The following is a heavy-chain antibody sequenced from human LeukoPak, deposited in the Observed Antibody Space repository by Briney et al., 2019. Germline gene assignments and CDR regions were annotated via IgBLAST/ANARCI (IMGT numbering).Heavy chain of an antibody. D-gene: IGHD3-22*01. CDR3: AREQPFFYDSSGYYYAY. CDR2: IKQDGSEK. V-gene: IGHV3-7*01. J-gene: IGHJ4*02. Sequence: PGGSLRLSCAASGFTFSSYWMRWVRQAPGKGLEWVANIKQDGSEKYYVDSVKGRFTISRDNAKNSLYLQMNSLRAEDTAVYYRAREQPFFYDSSGYYYAYWGQGTLVTVSS. CDR1: GFTFSSYW.